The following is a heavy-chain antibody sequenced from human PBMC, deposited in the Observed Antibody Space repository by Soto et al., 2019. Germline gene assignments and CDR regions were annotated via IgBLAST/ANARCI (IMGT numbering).Heavy chain of an antibody. D-gene: IGHD3-10*01. Sequence: QVQLVESGGGVVQPGRSLRLSCAASGFTFSSYGMHWVRQAPGKGLEWVAVIWYDGSNKYYADSVKGRFTISRDNSKNTLYLQMNCLRAEDTAVYYCPRDIHYGSGSYYDAAYYFDYWGQGTLVTVSS. CDR2: IWYDGSNK. CDR3: PRDIHYGSGSYYDAAYYFDY. V-gene: IGHV3-33*01. CDR1: GFTFSSYG. J-gene: IGHJ4*02.